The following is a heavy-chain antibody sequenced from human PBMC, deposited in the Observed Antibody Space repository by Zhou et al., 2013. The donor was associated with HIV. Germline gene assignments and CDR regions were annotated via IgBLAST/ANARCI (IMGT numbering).Heavy chain of an antibody. D-gene: IGHD6-13*01. CDR2: VIPVLGIA. J-gene: IGHJ3*02. CDR1: GGTFENYP. V-gene: IGHV1-69*14. CDR3: AIEDVLQQRIANTLAI. Sequence: VQLVQSGNVLKRPGSSVKISCKTSGGTFENYPISWVRQAPGNGLEWVGGVIPVLGIAHYSQKFQGRVIMTGDTSTDTAYIEATSLTSDDTAMYYCAIEDVLQQRIANTLAIWGQGTLVSVSS.